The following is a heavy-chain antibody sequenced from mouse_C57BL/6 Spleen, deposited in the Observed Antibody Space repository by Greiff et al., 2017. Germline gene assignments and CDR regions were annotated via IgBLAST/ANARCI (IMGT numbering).Heavy chain of an antibody. V-gene: IGHV1-64*01. CDR3: VPYGDYAMDY. J-gene: IGHJ4*01. Sequence: VQLQQPGAELVKPGASVKLSCKASGYTFTSYWMHWVKQRPGQGLEWIGMIHPNSGSTNYNEKFKSKATLTVDKSSSTAYMQLSSLTSEDSAVYYCVPYGDYAMDYWGQGTSVTVSS. D-gene: IGHD1-1*01. CDR2: IHPNSGST. CDR1: GYTFTSYW.